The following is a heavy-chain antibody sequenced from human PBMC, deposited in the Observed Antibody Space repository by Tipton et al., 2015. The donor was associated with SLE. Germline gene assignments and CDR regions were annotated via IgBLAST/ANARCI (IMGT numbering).Heavy chain of an antibody. V-gene: IGHV4-4*07. J-gene: IGHJ2*01. Sequence: LRLSCNVSGGSISSYYWSWIRPPAGGGLEWIGRIYTNENTNDKHSLKSRVTMSVDTSKNNFSLKLISVPAAYTAVYYCAREFLNPVTTVHYYFDLWGRGTLVTVSS. D-gene: IGHD4-11*01. CDR3: AREFLNPVTTVHYYFDL. CDR2: IYTNENT. CDR1: GGSISSYY.